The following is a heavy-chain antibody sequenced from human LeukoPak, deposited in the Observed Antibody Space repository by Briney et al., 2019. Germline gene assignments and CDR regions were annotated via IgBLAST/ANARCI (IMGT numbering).Heavy chain of an antibody. Sequence: PSETLSLTCTVSGVSISTSDYYWRAIRQPPGKVLECIPGVYDSGITYEKPALKSRFPILMDSSKNQFSLKLSSVTAADTAVYYCVRLKWGTGLGGRGRSYMEVWGKGTTVTVSS. V-gene: IGHV4-39*01. CDR3: VRLKWGTGLGGRGRSYMEV. D-gene: IGHD3-16*01. CDR1: GVSISTSDYY. CDR2: VYDSGIT. J-gene: IGHJ6*04.